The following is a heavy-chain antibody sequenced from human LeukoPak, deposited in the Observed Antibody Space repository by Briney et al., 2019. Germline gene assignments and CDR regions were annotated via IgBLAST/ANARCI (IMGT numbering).Heavy chain of an antibody. Sequence: SETLSLTCSVSGGSITSYYWTWIRQRPGKGLEWIGYIYPPGKINYNPSLKSRLTISADLSKFQVSLKLRSVTAADTAVYYCARVPAPRYGSGSYYVDYWGQGTLVTVSS. D-gene: IGHD3-10*01. CDR2: IYPPGKI. J-gene: IGHJ4*02. CDR1: GGSITSYY. CDR3: ARVPAPRYGSGSYYVDY. V-gene: IGHV4-4*09.